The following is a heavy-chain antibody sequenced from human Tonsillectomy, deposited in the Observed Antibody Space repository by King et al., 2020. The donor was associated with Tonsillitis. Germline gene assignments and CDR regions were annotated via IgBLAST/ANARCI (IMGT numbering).Heavy chain of an antibody. CDR3: VKGGGYFEFDY. V-gene: IGHV3-30*18. CDR1: GFTFSSYG. CDR2: ASFDGSNK. J-gene: IGHJ4*02. Sequence: VQLVESGGGVVQPGRSLRLSCAASGFTFSSYGMHWVRQAPGKGLEWVAVASFDGSNKYYADSVKGRFSISRDNSKNTLHLQMNSLRPEDTAVYYCVKGGGYFEFDYWGQGTLVTVSS. D-gene: IGHD3-22*01.